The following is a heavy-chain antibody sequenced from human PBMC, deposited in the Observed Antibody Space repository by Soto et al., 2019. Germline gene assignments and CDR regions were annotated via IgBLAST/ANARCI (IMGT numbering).Heavy chain of an antibody. V-gene: IGHV3-23*01. Sequence: EVQLLESGGGLVQPGGSLRLSCAASGFTFGTYTMSWVCQAPGKGLEWVSSISGSDGTTYYADSVKGRFSISRDKSKNTLYLQMNSLRAEDTAIYYCAKLDFWNSYYGLDVWGQGTTVTVS. J-gene: IGHJ6*02. CDR1: GFTFGTYT. CDR3: AKLDFWNSYYGLDV. CDR2: ISGSDGTT. D-gene: IGHD3-3*01.